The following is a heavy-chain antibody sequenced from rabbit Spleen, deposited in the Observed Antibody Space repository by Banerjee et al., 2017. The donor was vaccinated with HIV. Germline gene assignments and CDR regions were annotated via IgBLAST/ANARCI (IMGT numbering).Heavy chain of an antibody. D-gene: IGHD8-1*01. CDR1: GVSFSGDSY. CDR2: IDAGSSGFT. Sequence: QSLEESGGDLVKPGESLTLTCTASGVSFSGDSYMCWVRQAPGKGLEWVVCIDAGSSGFTYFASWAKGRFTITKTSSTTVTLQMTSLTAADMATYFCARDTGSSFSSYGMDLWGPGTLVTVS. CDR3: ARDTGSSFSSYGMDL. J-gene: IGHJ6*01. V-gene: IGHV1S40*01.